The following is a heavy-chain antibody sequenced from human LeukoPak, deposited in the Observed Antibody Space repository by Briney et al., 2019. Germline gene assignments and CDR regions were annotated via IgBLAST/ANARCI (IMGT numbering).Heavy chain of an antibody. Sequence: GGSLRLSCAASGFTFTTYAMHWVRQAPGKGLEWVGRIKSKTDGGTTDFAAPVKGRFTISRDDSKNTLYLQMNSLKTEDTAVYYCTTDTYYDYVWGSYGSDYWGQGTLITVSS. D-gene: IGHD3-16*01. CDR3: TTDTYYDYVWGSYGSDY. CDR1: GFTFTTYA. J-gene: IGHJ4*02. CDR2: IKSKTDGGTT. V-gene: IGHV3-15*07.